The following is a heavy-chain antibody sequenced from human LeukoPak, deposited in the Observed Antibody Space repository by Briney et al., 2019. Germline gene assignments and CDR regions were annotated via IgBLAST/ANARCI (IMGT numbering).Heavy chain of an antibody. CDR2: ISSSGSTI. J-gene: IGHJ6*04. CDR3: ARAYSLGLGYYYYGMDV. Sequence: PGGSLRLSCAASGFTFSSYEMNWVRQAPGKGLEWVSYISSSGSTIYYADSVKGRFTISRDNAKNSLYLQMNSLRAEDTAVYYCARAYSLGLGYYYYGMDVWGKGTTVTVSS. CDR1: GFTFSSYE. D-gene: IGHD2-15*01. V-gene: IGHV3-48*03.